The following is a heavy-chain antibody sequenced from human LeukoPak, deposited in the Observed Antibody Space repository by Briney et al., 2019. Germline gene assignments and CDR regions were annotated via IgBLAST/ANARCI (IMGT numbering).Heavy chain of an antibody. Sequence: PSETLSLTCTVSGGSISSDYWSWIRQPPGKGLEWIGYIYYSGNTNYNPSLKSRVTISVATSKNQFSLKLSSVTAADTAVYYCARGLTYNDYLTGYSCDAFDIWGQGTMVTVSS. D-gene: IGHD3-9*01. V-gene: IGHV4-59*01. CDR2: IYYSGNT. CDR1: GGSISSDY. J-gene: IGHJ3*02. CDR3: ARGLTYNDYLTGYSCDAFDI.